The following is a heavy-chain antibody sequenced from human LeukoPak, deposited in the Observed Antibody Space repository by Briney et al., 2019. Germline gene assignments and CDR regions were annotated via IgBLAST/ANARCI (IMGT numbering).Heavy chain of an antibody. CDR2: IYYSGST. V-gene: IGHV4-39*07. J-gene: IGHJ4*02. CDR3: ASAVTAERIDY. D-gene: IGHD5-24*01. Sequence: PSETLSLTCTVSGGSISSNSYYWGWIRQPPGKGLEWIGSIYYSGSTYYNPSLKSRVTISVDTSKNHFSLELSSVTAADTAVYYCASAVTAERIDYWGQGTLVTVSS. CDR1: GGSISSNSYY.